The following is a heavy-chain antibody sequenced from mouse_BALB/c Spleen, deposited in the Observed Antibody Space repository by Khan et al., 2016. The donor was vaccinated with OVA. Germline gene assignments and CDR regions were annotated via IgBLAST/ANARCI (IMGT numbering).Heavy chain of an antibody. D-gene: IGHD1-1*01. CDR2: ISYGGST. CDR3: ARKNYYGYAMDY. CDR1: GYSITSDYA. V-gene: IGHV3-2*02. Sequence: EVELVESGPGLVKPSQSLSLTCTVTGYSITSDYAWDWIRQFPGNKLEWMGYISYGGSTSYNPSLKSRISITRDTSKNQFFLQLNSVTTEDTAKYCCARKNYYGYAMDYWGQGTSVTVSS. J-gene: IGHJ4*01.